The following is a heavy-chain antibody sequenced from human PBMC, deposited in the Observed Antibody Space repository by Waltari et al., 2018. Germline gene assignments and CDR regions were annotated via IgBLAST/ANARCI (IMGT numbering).Heavy chain of an antibody. V-gene: IGHV6-1*01. CDR3: ANNRGGKYGMDV. CDR1: GDRVSSNSAA. Sequence: QVQLQQSGPGLVKPSQTLSLPCAISGDRVSSNSAAWNWTSRSPSRGLEWLGRTYYRTRWDNDYAVSVKSRITINPDTSKNQFSRQLNSVTPEDTAVYYCANNRGGKYGMDVWGQGTTVTVSS. J-gene: IGHJ6*02. D-gene: IGHD1-26*01. CDR2: TYYRTRWDN.